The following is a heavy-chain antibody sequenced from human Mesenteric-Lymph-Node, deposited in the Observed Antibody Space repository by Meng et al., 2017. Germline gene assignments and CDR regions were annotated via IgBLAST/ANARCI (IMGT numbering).Heavy chain of an antibody. CDR1: GGSISSSNW. CDR3: ASFPPPGKQWLVTDY. J-gene: IGHJ4*02. D-gene: IGHD6-19*01. CDR2: IYHSGST. Sequence: VHVRGSGPGWVKPSGTLSLTCAVSGGSISSSNWWSWVRQPPGKGLEWIGEIYHSGSTNYTPSLKSRVTISVDKSKNQFSLKLSSVTAADTAVYYCASFPPPGKQWLVTDYWGQGTLVTVSS. V-gene: IGHV4-4*02.